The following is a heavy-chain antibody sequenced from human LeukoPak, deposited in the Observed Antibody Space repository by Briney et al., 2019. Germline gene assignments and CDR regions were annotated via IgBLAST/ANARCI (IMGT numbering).Heavy chain of an antibody. CDR1: GGSITGYY. Sequence: SETLSLTCTVSGGSITGYYWGWIRQPPGKGLEWIGYIYHSGSTKYNPSLKSRVTMSVDTSKNHFSLKLSSVTAADTAVYYCARDAVAGRVYYFDYRGQGILVTVSS. CDR2: IYHSGST. D-gene: IGHD6-19*01. J-gene: IGHJ4*02. V-gene: IGHV4-59*01. CDR3: ARDAVAGRVYYFDY.